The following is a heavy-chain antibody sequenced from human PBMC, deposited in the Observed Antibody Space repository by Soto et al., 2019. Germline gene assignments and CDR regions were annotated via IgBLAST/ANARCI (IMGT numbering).Heavy chain of an antibody. J-gene: IGHJ6*02. Sequence: QVQLQESGPGLVKPSGTLSLTCAVSGGSISSSNWWSWVRQPPGKGLEWIGEIYHSGSTNYNPSRTSRATXSXDXXKNRCSLKLSSVTAADTAVYYCARVSGSYYYGMDVWGQGTTVTVSS. V-gene: IGHV4-4*02. CDR1: GGSISSSNW. CDR3: ARVSGSYYYGMDV. CDR2: IYHSGST. D-gene: IGHD1-26*01.